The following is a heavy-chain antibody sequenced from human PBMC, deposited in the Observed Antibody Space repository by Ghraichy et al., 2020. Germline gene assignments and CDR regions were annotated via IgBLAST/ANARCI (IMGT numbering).Heavy chain of an antibody. CDR3: ARGSHIVVVTGAFDI. CDR2: IYYSGST. V-gene: IGHV4-59*01. D-gene: IGHD2-21*02. Sequence: SETLSLTCTVSGGSISSYYWSWIRQPPGKGLEWIGYIYYSGSTNYNPSLKSRVTISVDTSKNQFSLKLSSVTAADTAVYYCARGSHIVVVTGAFDIWGQGTMVTVSS. CDR1: GGSISSYY. J-gene: IGHJ3*02.